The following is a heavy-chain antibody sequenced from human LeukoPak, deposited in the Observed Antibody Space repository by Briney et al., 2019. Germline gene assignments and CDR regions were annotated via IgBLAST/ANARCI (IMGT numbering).Heavy chain of an antibody. CDR1: GFTFSDYY. CDR2: ISGSTIYT. J-gene: IGHJ4*02. D-gene: IGHD6-13*01. V-gene: IGHV3-11*06. Sequence: GGSLRLSCAASGFTFSDYYINWIRQAPGKGLQWVSYISGSTIYTYYADSVRGRFTISRDNAKNPVYLQMNSLRAEDTAVYYCARGLPAGYSTPGYWGQGILVTVSS. CDR3: ARGLPAGYSTPGY.